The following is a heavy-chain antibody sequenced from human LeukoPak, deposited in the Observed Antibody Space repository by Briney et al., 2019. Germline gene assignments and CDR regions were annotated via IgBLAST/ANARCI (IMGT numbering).Heavy chain of an antibody. V-gene: IGHV7-4-1*01. CDR1: GYIFTSHT. D-gene: IGHD5-12*01. Sequence: ASVKVSCKASGYIFTSHTMNWVRQAPGQGLEWMGWINTNTGNPTYAQGFTGRFVFSLDTSVSTAYLQIGSLKAEDTAVYYCARVATIDYYYYYYMDVWGKGTTVTVSS. CDR3: ARVATIDYYYYYYMDV. J-gene: IGHJ6*03. CDR2: INTNTGNP.